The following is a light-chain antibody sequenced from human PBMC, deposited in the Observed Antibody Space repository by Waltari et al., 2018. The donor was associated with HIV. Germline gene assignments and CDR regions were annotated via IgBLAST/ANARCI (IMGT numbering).Light chain of an antibody. J-gene: IGLJ1*01. V-gene: IGLV3-21*01. CDR1: KIGSKV. Sequence: SYVLTQPPSVSVAPGKTARIVCEGNKIGSKVVHWYRQKPGQAPVAVIHSDTDRPSGIPERFSGSNSGNTATLIITGVEAGDEADYYCQVWDTSSDRLYVFGTGTKVTVL. CDR2: SDT. CDR3: QVWDTSSDRLYV.